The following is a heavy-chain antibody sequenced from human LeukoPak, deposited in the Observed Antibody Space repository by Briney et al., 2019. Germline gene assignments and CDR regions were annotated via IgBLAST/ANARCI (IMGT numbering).Heavy chain of an antibody. CDR1: GDSVSSNSAA. V-gene: IGHV6-1*01. Sequence: SQTLSLTCAISGDSVSSNSAAWNWIRQSPSRGLEWLGRTYYRSKWYNDYAVSVKSRITINPDTSKNQFSLKLSSVTAADTAVYYCARAPPYRPVAVAGDLDNWFDPWGQGTLVTVSS. CDR3: ARAPPYRPVAVAGDLDNWFDP. CDR2: TYYRSKWYN. D-gene: IGHD6-19*01. J-gene: IGHJ5*02.